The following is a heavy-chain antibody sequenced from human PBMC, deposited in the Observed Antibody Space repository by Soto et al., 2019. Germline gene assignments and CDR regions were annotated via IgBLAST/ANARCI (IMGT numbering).Heavy chain of an antibody. V-gene: IGHV1-69*01. D-gene: IGHD3-22*01. Sequence: QVQLVQPGAEVRKPGSSVKVSCKASGGTFSRHAISWVRQAPGQGLEWMGGIIPIFGTANHAQKFQGRVTIIADESTSTVYMEVSSLRSEDTAMYYCARGWGYDSNDYYYAYWGQGTLVIVSS. CDR3: ARGWGYDSNDYYYAY. J-gene: IGHJ4*02. CDR2: IIPIFGTA. CDR1: GGTFSRHA.